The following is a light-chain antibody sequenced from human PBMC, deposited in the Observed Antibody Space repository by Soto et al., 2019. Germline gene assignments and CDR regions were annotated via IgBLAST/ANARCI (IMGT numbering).Light chain of an antibody. CDR3: QQYNYWPPWT. Sequence: ILMTQSPATLSVSPGERATLSCRASQSASNIAWYQQKPGQAPRLLIYDASTRATGIPARFSGSGSGTEFTLTISGLQSEDFAVYYCQQYNYWPPWTFGQGTKVEIK. J-gene: IGKJ1*01. CDR1: QSASN. V-gene: IGKV3-15*01. CDR2: DAS.